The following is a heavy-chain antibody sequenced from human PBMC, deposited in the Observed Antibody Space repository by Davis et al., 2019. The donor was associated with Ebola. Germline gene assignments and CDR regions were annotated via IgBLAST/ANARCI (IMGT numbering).Heavy chain of an antibody. J-gene: IGHJ4*02. V-gene: IGHV1-18*01. Sequence: ASVKVSCKASGYTFTSYGFSWVRQAPGQGLEWMGWISAYNGHTISAQKLQDRVTMTTDTSTTTAYMELTSLTSDDTAVYYCVRDIGYYDGLTTYSQINRGFDYWGQGTLVTVSS. D-gene: IGHD3-9*01. CDR2: ISAYNGHT. CDR3: VRDIGYYDGLTTYSQINRGFDY. CDR1: GYTFTSYG.